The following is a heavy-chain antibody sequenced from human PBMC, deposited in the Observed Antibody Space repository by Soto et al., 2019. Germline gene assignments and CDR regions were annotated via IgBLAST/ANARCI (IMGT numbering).Heavy chain of an antibody. V-gene: IGHV1-69*06. D-gene: IGHD2-8*01. CDR2: IIPIFATP. CDR3: XXXXXXXTNSGLGLVXX. Sequence: QVQLVQSGAEVKKPGSSVKVSCKASGGPFSDYSINWVRQAPGQGLEWMGGIIPIFATPNYAQKFQGRVTITADKSTSTAYMELSNLRSEDTAIXXXXXXXXXXTNSGLGLVXXWGXXT. J-gene: IGHJ4*01. CDR1: GGPFSDYS.